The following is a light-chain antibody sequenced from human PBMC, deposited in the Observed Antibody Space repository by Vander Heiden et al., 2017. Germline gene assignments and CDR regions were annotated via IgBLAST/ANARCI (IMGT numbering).Light chain of an antibody. CDR3: RQSYTTPWT. V-gene: IGKV1-39*01. CDR1: QSISSY. CDR2: AAS. J-gene: IGKJ1*01. Sequence: DIQMTQSPSSLSASVGDRVTITCRASQSISSYLNWYQQKPGKAPKLRIYAASSVQSGVPTRFSGSGSGTDFTLTISRLQPEDFATYYCRQSYTTPWTFGQGTKVEIK.